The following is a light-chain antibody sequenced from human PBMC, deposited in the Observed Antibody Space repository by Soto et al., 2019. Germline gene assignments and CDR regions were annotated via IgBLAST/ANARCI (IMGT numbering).Light chain of an antibody. V-gene: IGKV1-39*01. CDR3: QQSYSTLSIS. Sequence: DIPMTQSPSSLSASVGDRVTITCRASESISRHLKWYQQKPGKAPNLLIYAASTLLNGVPSRFSGSGSGTDFTLTISSLQPEDFATYYCQQSYSTLSISFGEGTRLEIK. CDR2: AAS. CDR1: ESISRH. J-gene: IGKJ5*01.